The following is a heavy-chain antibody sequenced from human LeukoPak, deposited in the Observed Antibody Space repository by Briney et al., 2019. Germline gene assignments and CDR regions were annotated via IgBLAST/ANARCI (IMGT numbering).Heavy chain of an antibody. J-gene: IGHJ5*02. V-gene: IGHV4-34*01. CDR2: INHSGST. D-gene: IGHD3-3*01. CDR1: GGSFRGYY. CDR3: ARVYSYYDFWSGYYSPQNWFDP. Sequence: SETLSLTCAVYGGSFRGYYWSWFRQPPGKGLEWIGEINHSGSTNYNPSLKSRVTISVDTSKNQFSLKLSSVTAADTAVYYCARVYSYYDFWSGYYSPQNWFDPWGQGTLVTVSS.